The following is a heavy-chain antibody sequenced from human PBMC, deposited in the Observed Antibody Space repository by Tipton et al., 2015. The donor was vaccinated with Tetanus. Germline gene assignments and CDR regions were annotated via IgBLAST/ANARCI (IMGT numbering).Heavy chain of an antibody. V-gene: IGHV5-51*01. D-gene: IGHD3-22*01. J-gene: IGHJ4*02. CDR3: ARLAWNTRGYLGYYFDF. CDR1: GYTFTNNW. Sequence: QLVQSGAEVKKPGEPLKISCQISGYTFTNNWIGWVRQRPGEGLEWMGSFYPDDFDTRYSPSFQGQVTMSADQSSNTAYLQWSTLKASDSAIYYCARLAWNTRGYLGYYFDFWGQGTLVLVSS. CDR2: FYPDDFDT.